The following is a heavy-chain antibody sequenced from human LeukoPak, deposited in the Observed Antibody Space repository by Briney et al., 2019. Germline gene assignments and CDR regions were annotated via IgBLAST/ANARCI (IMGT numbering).Heavy chain of an antibody. V-gene: IGHV3-23*01. J-gene: IGHJ4*02. D-gene: IGHD2-15*01. Sequence: GGSLRLSCAASGFSADSYGMSWVRQTPGKGLEWVSAISGSGGSTYYADPVKGRFTISRDNSKNTLYLQMNSLRAEDTAVYYCAKAGGGGTNLIGGQGTLVTVSS. CDR3: AKAGGGGTNLI. CDR2: ISGSGGST. CDR1: GFSADSYG.